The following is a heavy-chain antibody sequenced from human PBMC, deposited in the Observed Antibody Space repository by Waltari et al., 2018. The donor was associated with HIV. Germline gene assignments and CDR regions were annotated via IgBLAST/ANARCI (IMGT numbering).Heavy chain of an antibody. J-gene: IGHJ4*02. Sequence: EVQLVESGGGLAKPGGSRRLSCAAYGFTFGRYAMNWVRQAPGKGLEWIAYISRSSDYIYYADSVKGRFIISRDNAKNSVFLDMNNMRDVDTAVYYCTATVTKRGTFDYWGQGTMVPVS. D-gene: IGHD4-17*01. CDR2: ISRSSDYI. V-gene: IGHV3-21*06. CDR3: TATVTKRGTFDY. CDR1: GFTFGRYA.